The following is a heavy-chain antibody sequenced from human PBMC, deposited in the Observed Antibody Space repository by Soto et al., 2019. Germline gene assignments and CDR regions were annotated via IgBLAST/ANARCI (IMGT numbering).Heavy chain of an antibody. CDR2: IDPSDSYT. J-gene: IGHJ6*02. V-gene: IGHV5-10-1*03. CDR1: GYSFTSYW. Sequence: EVQLVQSGAEVKKPGESLRISCKGSGYSFTSYWISWVRQMPGKGLEWMGRIDPSDSYTNYSPSFQGHVTISADKSISTADLHRSSLKASDTAMYYCARHNHVEGANYYYYYGMDVWGQGTTVTVSS. D-gene: IGHD1-1*01. CDR3: ARHNHVEGANYYYYYGMDV.